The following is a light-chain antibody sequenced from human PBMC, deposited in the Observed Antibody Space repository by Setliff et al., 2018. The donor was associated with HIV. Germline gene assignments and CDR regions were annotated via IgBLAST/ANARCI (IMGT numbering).Light chain of an antibody. V-gene: IGLV2-14*03. CDR3: SSYTSGYTYV. J-gene: IGLJ1*01. CDR2: GVS. CDR1: SNDVGGHNY. Sequence: QSALTQPPSVSGSPGQSTTISCTGTSNDVGGHNYVSWYQQYPGKAPKLLIFGVSNRPAGVSFRFGGSKSGNTASLAISGLQAEDEADYYCSSYTSGYTYVFGTGTKVTVL.